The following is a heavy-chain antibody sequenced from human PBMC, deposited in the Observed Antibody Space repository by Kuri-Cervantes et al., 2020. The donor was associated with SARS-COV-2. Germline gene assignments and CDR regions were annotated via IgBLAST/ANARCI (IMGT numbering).Heavy chain of an antibody. Sequence: SQTLSLTCAVSGGSFSGYYWSWIRQPPGKGLEWIWEINHSGSTNYNPSLKSRVTISVDTSKNQFSLKLRSVTAADTAVYYCARGKIEYSSSFTWFDPWGQGTLVTVSS. D-gene: IGHD6-6*01. J-gene: IGHJ5*02. CDR3: ARGKIEYSSSFTWFDP. CDR1: GGSFSGYY. CDR2: INHSGST. V-gene: IGHV4-34*01.